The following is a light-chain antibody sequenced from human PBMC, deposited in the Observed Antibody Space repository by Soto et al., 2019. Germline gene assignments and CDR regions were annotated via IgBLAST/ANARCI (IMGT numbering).Light chain of an antibody. CDR2: RNN. J-gene: IGLJ3*02. CDR3: AAWDDSLSGPV. Sequence: QSVLTQPPSASGTPGQRVTFSCSGSSSNIGNNYVYWYQQFPGTAPKLLIYRNNQRPSGVPDRFSGSKSGTSASLAISGLRSEDEADYYCAAWDDSLSGPVFGGGTKLTVL. V-gene: IGLV1-47*01. CDR1: SSNIGNNY.